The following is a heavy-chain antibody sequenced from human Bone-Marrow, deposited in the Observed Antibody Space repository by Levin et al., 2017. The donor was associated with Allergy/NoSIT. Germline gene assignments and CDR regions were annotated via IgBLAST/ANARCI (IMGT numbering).Heavy chain of an antibody. CDR1: GFSFRTYD. D-gene: IGHD3-10*01. CDR3: AREESGMFNAFDI. Sequence: GESLKISCAGSGFSFRTYDMHWVRQAPGKGLEWVAVISYDGSHENYGDSVKGRVTLSRDISKNTLHLQMNSLRAEDTGVYYCAREESGMFNAFDIWGQGTMVIVSS. V-gene: IGHV3-33*05. CDR2: ISYDGSHE. J-gene: IGHJ3*02.